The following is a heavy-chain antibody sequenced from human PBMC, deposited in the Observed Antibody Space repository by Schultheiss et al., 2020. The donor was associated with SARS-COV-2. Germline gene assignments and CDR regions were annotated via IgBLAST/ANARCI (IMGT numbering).Heavy chain of an antibody. Sequence: GGSLRLSCKGSGYSFTSYWIGWVRQMPGKGLEWMGIIYPGDSDTKYSPSFQGQVTMSADESITTAYLQWSSLKASDTAIYYCARTIYRQWHYYFDFWGQGTLVTVSS. CDR2: IYPGDSDT. CDR1: GYSFTSYW. J-gene: IGHJ4*02. D-gene: IGHD6-19*01. CDR3: ARTIYRQWHYYFDF. V-gene: IGHV5-51*01.